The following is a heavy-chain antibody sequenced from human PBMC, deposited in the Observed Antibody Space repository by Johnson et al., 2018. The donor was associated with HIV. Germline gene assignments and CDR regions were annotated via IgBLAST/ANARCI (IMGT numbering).Heavy chain of an antibody. J-gene: IGHJ3*02. CDR3: AKDVGTAAGTLQGAFDI. Sequence: VQLVESGGGLIQPGGSLRLSCAASGFTVSSNYMSWVRQAPGKGLEWVSVIYSGGSTYYADSVKGRFTIPRDNSKNTLYLQMNILRAEDTALYYCAKDVGTAAGTLQGAFDIWGQGTMVTVSS. CDR2: IYSGGST. V-gene: IGHV3-53*01. D-gene: IGHD6-13*01. CDR1: GFTVSSNY.